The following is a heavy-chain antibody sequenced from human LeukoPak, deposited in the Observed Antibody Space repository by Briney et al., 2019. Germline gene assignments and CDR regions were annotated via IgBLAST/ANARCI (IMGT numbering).Heavy chain of an antibody. J-gene: IGHJ6*03. V-gene: IGHV3-21*01. D-gene: IGHD3-16*01. CDR1: GFTFSSYS. CDR3: ARCPPLGLVDYYHYYYMDV. CDR2: ISSSSSYI. Sequence: GGSLRLSCAASGFTFSSYSMNWVRQAPGKGLEWVSSISSSSSYIYYADSVKGRFTISRDNAKNSLYLQMNSLRAEDTAVYYCARCPPLGLVDYYHYYYMDVWGKGTTVTVSS.